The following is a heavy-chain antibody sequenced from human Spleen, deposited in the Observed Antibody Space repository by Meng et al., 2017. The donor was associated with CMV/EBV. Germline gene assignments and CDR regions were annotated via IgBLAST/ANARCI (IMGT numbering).Heavy chain of an antibody. CDR1: GFTFSSYW. CDR2: IKQDGSEK. J-gene: IGHJ6*02. CDR3: ARDRVLWFGEATSPYYGMDV. V-gene: IGHV3-7*01. D-gene: IGHD3-10*01. Sequence: GSLKISCAASGFTFSSYWMSWVRQAPGKGLEWVANIKQDGSEKYYVDSVKGRFTISRDNAKNSLYLQMNSLRAEDTAVYYCARDRVLWFGEATSPYYGMDVWGQGTTVTVSS.